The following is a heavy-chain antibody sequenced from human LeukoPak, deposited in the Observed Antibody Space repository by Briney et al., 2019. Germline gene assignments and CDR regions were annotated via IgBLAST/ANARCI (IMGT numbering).Heavy chain of an antibody. J-gene: IGHJ3*02. CDR1: GDSVSNNNAA. Sequence: SQTLSLTCAISGDSVSNNNAAWNWIRQSPSRGLEWLGRTYYRSKWYTDYAVSVSSRTTINPDASKNQFSLQLNSVTPEDTAVYYCASSSLRGSDAFDIWGQGTMVTVSS. CDR2: TYYRSKWYT. CDR3: ASSSLRGSDAFDI. D-gene: IGHD3-16*01. V-gene: IGHV6-1*01.